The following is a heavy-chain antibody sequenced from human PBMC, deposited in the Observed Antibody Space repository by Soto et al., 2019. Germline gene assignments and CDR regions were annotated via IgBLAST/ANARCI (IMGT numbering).Heavy chain of an antibody. J-gene: IGHJ4*02. CDR2: ISYDGSNK. CDR1: GFTFSSYA. D-gene: IGHD2-15*01. Sequence: GGSLRLSCAASGFTFSSYAMHWVRQAPGKGVEGVSVISYDGSNKYYADSGKGRLTNSKENSKNTQYLQMNSLKAEDTAVYYCSRDLKLSDYWGQGTLVTVSS. CDR3: SRDLKLSDY. V-gene: IGHV3-30-3*01.